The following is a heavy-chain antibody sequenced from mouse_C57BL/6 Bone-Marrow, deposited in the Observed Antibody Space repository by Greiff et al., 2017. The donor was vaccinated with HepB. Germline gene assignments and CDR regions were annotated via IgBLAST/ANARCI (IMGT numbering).Heavy chain of an antibody. Sequence: VQLQQSGAELARPGASVKLSCKASGYTFTSYGISWVKQRTGQGLEWIGEIYPRSGNTYYNEKFKGKATLTADKSSSTAYMELRSLKSEDSAVYFCARYDYDTWFAYWGQGTLVTVSA. J-gene: IGHJ3*01. D-gene: IGHD2-4*01. CDR1: GYTFTSYG. CDR2: IYPRSGNT. CDR3: ARYDYDTWFAY. V-gene: IGHV1-81*01.